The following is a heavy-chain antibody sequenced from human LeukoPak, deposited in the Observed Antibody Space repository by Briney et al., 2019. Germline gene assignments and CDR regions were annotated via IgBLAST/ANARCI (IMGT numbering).Heavy chain of an antibody. V-gene: IGHV1-18*04. D-gene: IGHD3-10*01. CDR3: ARTAPFGRFGELSSFFDY. Sequence: ASVKVSCKASGYTFTSYCISWVRQAPGQGLEWMGLINAYDGNTNYAQKLQGRLTMTTDTSTSTAYMELRSLRSDDTAVYYCARTAPFGRFGELSSFFDYWGQGTLVTVSS. J-gene: IGHJ4*02. CDR1: GYTFTSYC. CDR2: INAYDGNT.